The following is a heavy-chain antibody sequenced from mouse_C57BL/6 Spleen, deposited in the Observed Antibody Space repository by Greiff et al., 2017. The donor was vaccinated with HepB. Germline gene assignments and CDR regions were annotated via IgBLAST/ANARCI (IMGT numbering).Heavy chain of an antibody. CDR1: GYTFTSYW. CDR2: IDPSDSYT. D-gene: IGHD1-1*01. Sequence: VQLQQPGAELVMPGASVKLSCKASGYTFTSYWMHWVKQRPGQGLEWIGEIDPSDSYTNYNQKFKGKSTLTVDKSSSTAYMQLSSLTSEDSAVYDCARSGITTVVLDYWGQGTTLTVSS. CDR3: ARSGITTVVLDY. J-gene: IGHJ2*01. V-gene: IGHV1-69*01.